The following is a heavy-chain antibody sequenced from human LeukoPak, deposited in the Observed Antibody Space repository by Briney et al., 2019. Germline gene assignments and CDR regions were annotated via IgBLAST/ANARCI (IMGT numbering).Heavy chain of an antibody. CDR1: GGSISSGGYY. D-gene: IGHD4-17*01. Sequence: SETLSLTCTVSGGSISSGGYYWSWIRQHPGKDLEWIGYIYYSGSTYYNPSLKSRVTISVDTSKNQFSLKLSSVTAADTAVYYCARVAHYGDYFDYWGQGTLVTVSS. CDR3: ARVAHYGDYFDY. CDR2: IYYSGST. J-gene: IGHJ4*02. V-gene: IGHV4-31*03.